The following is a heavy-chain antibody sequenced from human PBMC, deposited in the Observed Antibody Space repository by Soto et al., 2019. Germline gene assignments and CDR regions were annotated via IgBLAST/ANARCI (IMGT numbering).Heavy chain of an antibody. D-gene: IGHD2-15*01. CDR3: AKVQQVVVVAANPFDY. CDR1: GFTFSSYA. J-gene: IGHJ4*02. Sequence: GGSLRLSCAASGFTFSSYAMSWVRQAPGKGLEWVSAISGSGGSTYYADSVKGRFTISRDNSKNTLYLQMNSLGAEDTAVYYCAKVQQVVVVAANPFDYWGQGTLVTVSS. V-gene: IGHV3-23*01. CDR2: ISGSGGST.